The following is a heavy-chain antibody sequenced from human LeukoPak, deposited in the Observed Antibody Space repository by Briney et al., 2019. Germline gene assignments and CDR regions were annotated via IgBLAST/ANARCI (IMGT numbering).Heavy chain of an antibody. J-gene: IGHJ4*02. V-gene: IGHV3-7*01. CDR1: GFTFSSYW. D-gene: IGHD3-3*01. CDR3: ARPYFDFWSVGY. Sequence: GGSLRLSCAASGFTFSSYWMTWVCQAPGKGLEWVANIKEDGSEKFYVDSVKGRFTISRDNAKNSLSLQMDSLRAEDTAVYYCARPYFDFWSVGYWGQGALVTVSS. CDR2: IKEDGSEK.